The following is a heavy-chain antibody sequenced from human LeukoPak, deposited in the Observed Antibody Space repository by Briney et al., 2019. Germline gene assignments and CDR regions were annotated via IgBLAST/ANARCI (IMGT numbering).Heavy chain of an antibody. CDR2: IRSKAYGGTT. D-gene: IGHD6-19*01. CDR3: TRDLAPMGIAVAGTEPYYFDY. V-gene: IGHV3-49*04. CDR1: GFTFGDYA. Sequence: GGSLRLSCTASGFTFGDYAMSWVRQAPGKGLEWVGFIRSKAYGGTTEYAASVKGRFTISRDDSKSIAYLQMNSLKTEDTAVYYCTRDLAPMGIAVAGTEPYYFDYWGQGTLVTVSS. J-gene: IGHJ4*02.